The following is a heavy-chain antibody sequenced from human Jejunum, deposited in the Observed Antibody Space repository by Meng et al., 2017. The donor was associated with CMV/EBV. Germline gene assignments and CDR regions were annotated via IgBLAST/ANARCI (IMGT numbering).Heavy chain of an antibody. Sequence: SISSSSYYWGWIRQPPGKGLEWIGSIYSSGSTYYTPSLKSRVTISVDTSKNQFSLKLSSVTAADTAVYYCARELGSRSPHYNRFDSWGQGTLVTVSS. CDR2: IYSSGST. CDR3: ARELGSRSPHYNRFDS. V-gene: IGHV4-39*07. D-gene: IGHD6-13*01. CDR1: SISSSSYY. J-gene: IGHJ5*01.